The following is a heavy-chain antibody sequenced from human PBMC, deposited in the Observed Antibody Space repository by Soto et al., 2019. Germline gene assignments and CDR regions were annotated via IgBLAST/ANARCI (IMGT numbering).Heavy chain of an antibody. Sequence: SETLSLTCTVSGGSITSGGYYWSWIRQHPGKGLEWIGYIYYSGSTFYNSSLKSRVTISVDTSKNQFSLRLSSVTAADTAVYYCVRVPLVASAAAPRGWFDPWGQGTRVTVAS. CDR1: GGSITSGGYY. J-gene: IGHJ5*02. CDR2: IYYSGST. CDR3: VRVPLVASAAAPRGWFDP. V-gene: IGHV4-31*03. D-gene: IGHD2-15*01.